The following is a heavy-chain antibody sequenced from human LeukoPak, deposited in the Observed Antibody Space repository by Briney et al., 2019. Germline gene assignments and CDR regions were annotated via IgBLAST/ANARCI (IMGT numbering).Heavy chain of an antibody. J-gene: IGHJ4*02. D-gene: IGHD1-26*01. CDR3: ARQTAKKWDLPGSFDS. Sequence: SETLSLTCSVWGGSMSSDYWSWIRQSPGKALEWIGRMFGEGRQNNSPYFQGRATMSVDTSTRRLSLRLNSVTAADTAVYYCARQTAKKWDLPGSFDSWGQGILVTVSS. CDR1: GGSMSSDY. V-gene: IGHV4-59*08. CDR2: MFGEGRQ.